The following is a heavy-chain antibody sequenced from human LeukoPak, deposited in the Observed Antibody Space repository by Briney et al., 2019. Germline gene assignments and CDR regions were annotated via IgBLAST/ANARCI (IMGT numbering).Heavy chain of an antibody. CDR2: ISSSSSTI. V-gene: IGHV3-48*01. CDR1: GFTFSSYS. CDR3: ARGRHKYCSSTSCYFH. J-gene: IGHJ4*02. Sequence: GGSLRLSCAASGFTFSSYSMNWVRQAPGKGLEWVSYISSSSSTIYYADSVKGRFTISRDKAKNSLYLQMNSLRAEDTAVYYCARGRHKYCSSTSCYFHWGQGTLVTVSS. D-gene: IGHD2-2*01.